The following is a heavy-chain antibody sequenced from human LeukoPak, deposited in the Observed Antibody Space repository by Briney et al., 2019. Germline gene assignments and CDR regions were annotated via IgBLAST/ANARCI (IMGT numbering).Heavy chain of an antibody. Sequence: GSLRLSCAASGFNVSIYEMNWVRQAPGKGLEWVANIDPDGSEKQYGDSVKGRFTTSRDNAKNSLYLQMNSLRVEDTAIYYCARIWYFGDNNWRYFDNWGQGTLVTVSS. CDR2: IDPDGSEK. D-gene: IGHD1-20*01. CDR1: GFNVSIYE. J-gene: IGHJ4*02. V-gene: IGHV3-7*01. CDR3: ARIWYFGDNNWRYFDN.